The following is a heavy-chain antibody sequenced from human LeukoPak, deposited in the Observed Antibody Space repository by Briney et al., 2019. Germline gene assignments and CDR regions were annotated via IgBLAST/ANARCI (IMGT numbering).Heavy chain of an antibody. CDR2: IYTSGST. D-gene: IGHD2/OR15-2a*01. Sequence: SETLSLTCTFSGGSISSYYWNWIRQPAGKVLEWIGRIYTSGSTNYNPSLKSRVTMSVDTSKNQFSLKLSSVTAADTAVYYCARARSDFLMDYFDYWGQGTLVTVSS. CDR1: GGSISSYY. J-gene: IGHJ4*02. CDR3: ARARSDFLMDYFDY. V-gene: IGHV4-4*07.